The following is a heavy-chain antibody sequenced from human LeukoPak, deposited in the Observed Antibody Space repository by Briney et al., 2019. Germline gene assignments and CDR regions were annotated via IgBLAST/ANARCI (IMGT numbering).Heavy chain of an antibody. CDR3: AKEPRWEQLHSFDI. J-gene: IGHJ3*02. V-gene: IGHV3-23*01. D-gene: IGHD1/OR15-1a*01. CDR2: IRVSDGAR. CDR1: GFAFPTYA. Sequence: GGSLRLSCVASGFAFPTYAMMWVRQVPGKGLEWVSSIRVSDGARFYADSVKGRFTMSRDNPKNTLFLLMNSLRPEDTAVYYCAKEPRWEQLHSFDIWGQGTTVTVSS.